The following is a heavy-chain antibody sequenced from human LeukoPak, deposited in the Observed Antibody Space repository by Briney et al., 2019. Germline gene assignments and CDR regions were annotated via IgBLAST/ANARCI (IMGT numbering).Heavy chain of an antibody. CDR2: IKSKTDGGTT. Sequence: GGSLRPSCAASGFTFSNAWMSWVRQAPGKGLEWVGRIKSKTDGGTTDYAAPVKGRFTISRDDSKNTLYLQMNSLKTEDTAVYYCTIRNPTYYYDSSGCWGQGTLVTVSS. CDR1: GFTFSNAW. D-gene: IGHD3-22*01. CDR3: TIRNPTYYYDSSGC. V-gene: IGHV3-15*01. J-gene: IGHJ4*02.